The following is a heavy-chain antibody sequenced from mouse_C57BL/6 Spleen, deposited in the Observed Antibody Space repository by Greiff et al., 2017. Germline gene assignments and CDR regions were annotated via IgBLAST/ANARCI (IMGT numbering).Heavy chain of an antibody. V-gene: IGHV1-52*01. CDR1: GYTFTSYW. CDR3: ARAYGSPYWYFDV. Sequence: QVQLQQSGAELVRPGSSVKLSCKASGYTFTSYWMHWVKQRPIQGLEWIGNIDPSDSETYYNQKFKDKATLTVDKSSSTAYMQLSSLTSEDSAVYYCARAYGSPYWYFDVWGTGTTVTVSS. J-gene: IGHJ1*03. D-gene: IGHD1-1*01. CDR2: IDPSDSET.